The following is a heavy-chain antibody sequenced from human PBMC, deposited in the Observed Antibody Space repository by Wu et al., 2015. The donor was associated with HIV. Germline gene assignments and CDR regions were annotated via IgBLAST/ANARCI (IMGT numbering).Heavy chain of an antibody. CDR1: GYTFTAYY. Sequence: QVHLVQSGAEVKKPGASVTVSCKVSGYTFTAYYIHWVRQAPGQGLEWMGWINVNSGDSNYARKFRGRLTVTRDTSINTVYMDLSSLKSDDSAIYYCTRGTRNYLFDHWGQGXQVTVSS. J-gene: IGHJ4*02. CDR2: INVNSGDS. D-gene: IGHD4-11*01. CDR3: TRGTRNYLFDH. V-gene: IGHV1-2*02.